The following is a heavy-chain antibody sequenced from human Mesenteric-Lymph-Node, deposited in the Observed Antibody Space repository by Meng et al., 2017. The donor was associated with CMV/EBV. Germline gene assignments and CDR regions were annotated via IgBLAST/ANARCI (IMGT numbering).Heavy chain of an antibody. Sequence: SETLSLTCTVSGGSISSYYWSWIRQPPGKGLEWIGYIYYSGSTNYNPSLKSRVTISVDTSKNQFSLKLSSVTAADTAVYYCARADVVPGSYFDYWGQGTLVTVSS. CDR1: GGSISSYY. D-gene: IGHD2-15*01. CDR3: ARADVVPGSYFDY. V-gene: IGHV4-59*01. CDR2: IYYSGST. J-gene: IGHJ4*02.